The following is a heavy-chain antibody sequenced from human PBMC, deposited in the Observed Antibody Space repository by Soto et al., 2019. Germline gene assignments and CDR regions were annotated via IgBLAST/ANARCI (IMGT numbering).Heavy chain of an antibody. CDR3: ARGGGSSDFWSGYSSAYYMDV. Sequence: PGGSLRLSCAASGFTFSSYAMSWVRQAPGKGLEWVSSISGSGGNIYYADSVKGRFIISRDNAESSLSLQMDSLRPEDTAVYYCARGGGSSDFWSGYSSAYYMDVWGKGTTVTVSS. CDR2: ISGSGGNI. V-gene: IGHV3-21*01. D-gene: IGHD3-3*01. J-gene: IGHJ6*03. CDR1: GFTFSSYA.